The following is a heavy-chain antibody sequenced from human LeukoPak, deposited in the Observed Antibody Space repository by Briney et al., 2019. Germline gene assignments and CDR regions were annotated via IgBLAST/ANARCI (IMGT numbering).Heavy chain of an antibody. V-gene: IGHV4-4*07. Sequence: SETLSLTCTVSGDSISSYYCNWIRQPAGKGLEYIGRIYSTGSTNYNPSLKSRVTMSVDTSKNHFSLKLSSVTAADTTVYYCATTTSTLAFDIWGQGTMVTVSS. D-gene: IGHD1-14*01. CDR2: IYSTGST. CDR1: GDSISSYY. J-gene: IGHJ3*02. CDR3: ATTTSTLAFDI.